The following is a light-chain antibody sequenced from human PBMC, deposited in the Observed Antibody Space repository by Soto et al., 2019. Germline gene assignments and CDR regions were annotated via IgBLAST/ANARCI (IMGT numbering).Light chain of an antibody. J-gene: IGKJ4*01. CDR1: QSIRPW. Sequence: DIQMTQSPSTLSASVGDRVTITCRASQSIRPWLAWYQQKPGKAPKLLIYDASTLQSGVPSRFSGSGSWTEFTLNITSLQSDDFATYYCQQYNSYSAITFGVGTNLDIK. V-gene: IGKV1-5*01. CDR3: QQYNSYSAIT. CDR2: DAS.